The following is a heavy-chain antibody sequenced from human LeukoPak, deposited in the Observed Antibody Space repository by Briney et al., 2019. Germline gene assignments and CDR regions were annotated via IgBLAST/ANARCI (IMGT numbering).Heavy chain of an antibody. CDR3: ARDGGPDAFDI. J-gene: IGHJ3*02. Sequence: GGSLRLSCAASGFTFSSYSMNWVRQAPGKGLEWVSSISSSSSYIYYADSVKGRFTISRDNAKNSLYLQMNSLRAEDTAVYYCARDGGPDAFDIWGQGTMVTVSS. V-gene: IGHV3-21*01. D-gene: IGHD3-16*01. CDR1: GFTFSSYS. CDR2: ISSSSSYI.